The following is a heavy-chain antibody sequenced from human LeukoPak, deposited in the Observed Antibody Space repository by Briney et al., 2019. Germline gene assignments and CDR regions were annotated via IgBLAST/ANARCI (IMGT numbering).Heavy chain of an antibody. V-gene: IGHV3-11*01. CDR1: GFTFSDYY. J-gene: IGHJ4*02. CDR2: ISSSGSTT. Sequence: PGGSLRLSSAASGFTFSDYYMSWICQAPGKGLEWVSYISSSGSTTYYADSVKGRFTISRDNAKNSLYLQLNSLRAEDTAVYYCPRVARGYETNYFDSWRQGTLVTVYS. CDR3: PRVARGYETNYFDS. D-gene: IGHD5-12*01.